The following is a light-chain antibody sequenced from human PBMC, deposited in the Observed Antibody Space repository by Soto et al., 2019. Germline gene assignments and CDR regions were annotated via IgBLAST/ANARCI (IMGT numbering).Light chain of an antibody. CDR1: QSISRW. Sequence: DIQMTQSPSTLSASVGDRATITCRASQSISRWLAWYHQKPGKAPKLLIYKASSLESGVPSRFSGSGSGTEFTLTISSLQPDDFATYFCQQYYSYSYTFGQGTKLEIK. J-gene: IGKJ2*01. CDR3: QQYYSYSYT. CDR2: KAS. V-gene: IGKV1-5*03.